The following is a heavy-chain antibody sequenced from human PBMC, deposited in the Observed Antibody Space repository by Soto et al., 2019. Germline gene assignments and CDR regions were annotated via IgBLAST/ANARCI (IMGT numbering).Heavy chain of an antibody. D-gene: IGHD3-10*01. CDR1: GFTFSSYG. CDR3: AKDLRGYYYGSGSPPDFDY. V-gene: IGHV3-30*18. J-gene: IGHJ4*02. CDR2: ISYDGSNK. Sequence: QVQLVESGGGVVQPGRSLRLSCAASGFTFSSYGMHWVRQAPGKGLEWVAVISYDGSNKYYADSVKGRFTISRDNSKNALYLQMNSLRAEDTAVYYCAKDLRGYYYGSGSPPDFDYWGQGTLVTVSS.